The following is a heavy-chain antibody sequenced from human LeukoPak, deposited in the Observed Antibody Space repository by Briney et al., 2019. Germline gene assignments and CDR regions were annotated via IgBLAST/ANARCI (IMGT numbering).Heavy chain of an antibody. CDR3: ASKYSSGWTEKEY. D-gene: IGHD6-19*01. CDR2: ISAYNGNT. V-gene: IGHV1-18*01. J-gene: IGHJ4*02. CDR1: GGTFSSYA. Sequence: RRASVKVSCKASGGTFSSYAISWVRQAPGQGLEWMGWISAYNGNTNYAQKLQGRVTMTTDTSTSTAYMELRSLRSDDTAVYYCASKYSSGWTEKEYWGQGTLVTVSS.